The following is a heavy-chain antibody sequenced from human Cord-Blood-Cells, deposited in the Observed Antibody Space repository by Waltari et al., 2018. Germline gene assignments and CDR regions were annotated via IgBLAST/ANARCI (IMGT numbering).Heavy chain of an antibody. CDR2: IGTAGDT. J-gene: IGHJ4*02. V-gene: IGHV3-13*01. Sequence: EVPLVESGGGLVQAGGSMIISSAAPVFTFSSPVMHWVRQATGKSLEWVSAIGTAGDTYYPDSVKSRFTISRENAKNSLYLQINSLRAGYTAVYYCARGSSNDYWGQG. CDR3: ARGSSNDY. D-gene: IGHD6-19*01. CDR1: VFTFSSPV.